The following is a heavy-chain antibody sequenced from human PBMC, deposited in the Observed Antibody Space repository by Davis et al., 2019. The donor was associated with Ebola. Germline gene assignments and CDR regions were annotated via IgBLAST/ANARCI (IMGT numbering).Heavy chain of an antibody. CDR3: ARLRGYCSSTSCYYYYDMDV. V-gene: IGHV3-48*04. Sequence: GESLKISCAASGFTFSSYSMNWVRQAPGKGLEWVSYISSSGSTIYYADSVKGRFTISRDNAKNSLYLQMNSLRAEDTAVYYCARLRGYCSSTSCYYYYDMDVWGQGTTVTVSS. CDR2: ISSSGSTI. J-gene: IGHJ6*02. D-gene: IGHD2-2*01. CDR1: GFTFSSYS.